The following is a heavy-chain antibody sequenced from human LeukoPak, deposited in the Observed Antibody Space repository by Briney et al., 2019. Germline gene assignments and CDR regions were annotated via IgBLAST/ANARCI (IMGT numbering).Heavy chain of an antibody. Sequence: SETLSLTCTVSGYSISSGYYWGWIRQPPGKGLEWIGSIYHSGSTYYNPSLKSRVTISVDTSKNQFSLKLSSVTAADTAVYYCARDYKWFDPWGQGTLVTVSS. CDR3: ARDYKWFDP. CDR1: GYSISSGYY. CDR2: IYHSGST. J-gene: IGHJ5*02. V-gene: IGHV4-38-2*02.